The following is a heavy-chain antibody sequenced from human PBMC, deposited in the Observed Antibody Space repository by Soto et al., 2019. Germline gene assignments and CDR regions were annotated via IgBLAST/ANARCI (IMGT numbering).Heavy chain of an antibody. J-gene: IGHJ2*01. CDR2: INAGNGNT. Sequence: QVQLVQSGAEVKKPGASVKVSCKASGYTFSNYGIHWVRQAPGQRLEWMGWINAGNGNTKYSEKFQGRVTITRDTSASTAYMELSSLRSQDTAVYYCARSGYSSGWYHWYFDFWGRGTLFTVSS. D-gene: IGHD6-19*01. V-gene: IGHV1-3*01. CDR1: GYTFSNYG. CDR3: ARSGYSSGWYHWYFDF.